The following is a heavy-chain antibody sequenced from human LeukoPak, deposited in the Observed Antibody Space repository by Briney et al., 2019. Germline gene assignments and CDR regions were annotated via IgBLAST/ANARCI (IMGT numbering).Heavy chain of an antibody. J-gene: IGHJ4*02. CDR3: ARRWFGELNRQHYFDY. CDR1: GYTFTSYG. CDR2: ISAYNGNT. D-gene: IGHD3-10*01. Sequence: ASVKVSCKASGYTFTSYGISWVRQAPGQGLEWMGWISAYNGNTNYAQKLQGRVTMTTDTSTSTAYMELRSLRSDDTAVYYCARRWFGELNRQHYFDYWGQGTLVTVSS. V-gene: IGHV1-18*01.